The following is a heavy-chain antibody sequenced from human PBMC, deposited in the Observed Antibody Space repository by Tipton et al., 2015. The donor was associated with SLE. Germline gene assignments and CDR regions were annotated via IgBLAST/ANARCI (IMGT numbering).Heavy chain of an antibody. V-gene: IGHV3-23*01. CDR3: AKDVLRWAFDF. J-gene: IGHJ3*01. CDR2: IHGSDETT. CDR1: GFSFSNNA. D-gene: IGHD3-16*01. Sequence: SLRLSCVASGFSFSNNAMSWVRQAPGKGLEWVSAIHGSDETTHYSDPVKGRFTISRDTSRNTLYLQMNSLRAEDTAVYFCAKDVLRWAFDFWGQGTMVTVSS.